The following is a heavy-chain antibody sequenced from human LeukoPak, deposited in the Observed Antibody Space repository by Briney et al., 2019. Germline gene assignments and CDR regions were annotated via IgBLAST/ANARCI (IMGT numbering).Heavy chain of an antibody. V-gene: IGHV3-21*01. D-gene: IGHD6-13*01. Sequence: GGSLRLSCAASGFTFSSYSMKWVRQAPGKGLEWVSSFSSLIIYISYAHSVTGPFTLSRDNAKNSLYLQMNSLRAADTAVYYCARVSQTRAAGMFFDYWGQGTLVTVSS. CDR1: GFTFSSYS. J-gene: IGHJ4*02. CDR2: FSSLIIYI. CDR3: ARVSQTRAAGMFFDY.